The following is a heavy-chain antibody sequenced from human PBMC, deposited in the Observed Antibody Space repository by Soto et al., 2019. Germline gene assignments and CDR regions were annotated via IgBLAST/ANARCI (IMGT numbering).Heavy chain of an antibody. CDR3: VRQGIGDLHGLVDV. V-gene: IGHV4-59*08. D-gene: IGHD3-10*01. J-gene: IGHJ6*02. CDR1: SGPSRSHN. Sequence: QVQLQLSGPGLVKPSETLSLTCTVSSGPSRSHNWGWIRQPPGRGLEWIGYVYYTGSTSYNPSLKSRVTISADTSTNHISLTLSSVTAADTAVYYCVRQGIGDLHGLVDVWGQGTTVSVSS. CDR2: VYYTGST.